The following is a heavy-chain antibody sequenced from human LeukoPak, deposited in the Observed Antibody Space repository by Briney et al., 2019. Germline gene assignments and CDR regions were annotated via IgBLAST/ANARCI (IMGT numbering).Heavy chain of an antibody. V-gene: IGHV3-11*04. J-gene: IGHJ4*02. CDR1: GFTFSDYY. CDR3: AREGKMATRTYYFDY. Sequence: GGSLRLSCAVSGFTFSDYYMSWIRQAPGKGLEWVSYISNSGSTIYYADSVKGRFTISRDYAKNSLYLQMNSLRAEDTAVYYCAREGKMATRTYYFDYWGQGTLVTVSS. CDR2: ISNSGSTI. D-gene: IGHD5-24*01.